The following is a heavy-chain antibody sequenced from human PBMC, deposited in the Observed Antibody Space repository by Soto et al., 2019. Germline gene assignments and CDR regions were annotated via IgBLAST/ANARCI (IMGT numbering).Heavy chain of an antibody. CDR3: ARHHGPTTSENWFDT. CDR2: ISTYSGDT. D-gene: IGHD5-12*01. J-gene: IGHJ5*02. CDR1: GYTFFTYD. V-gene: IGHV1-18*01. Sequence: QVHLVQSGVEVKTPGASVKVSCQASGYTFFTYDISWVRQAPGQELGWMGWISTYSGDTKYAQKFQGRVTMTTDTYTTTAYLELRSLRSDDTAVYYCARHHGPTTSENWFDTWGQGTLVTVSS.